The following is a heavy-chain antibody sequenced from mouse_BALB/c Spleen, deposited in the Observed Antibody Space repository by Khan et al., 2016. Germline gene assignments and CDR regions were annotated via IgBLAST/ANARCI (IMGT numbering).Heavy chain of an antibody. CDR1: GYAFTNYG. D-gene: IGHD6-1*01. J-gene: IGHJ4*01. CDR2: IKTYTGEA. V-gene: IGHV9-1*02. CDR3: ARRRQLDLYYAMDY. Sequence: QIQLVQSGPELKKPGETVKISCKASGYAFTNYGMYWVKQAPGKGLKWMGWIKTYTGEATYTDDFKGRFAFSLETSASTAYLQINNLKNEDMATYFCARRRQLDLYYAMDYWGQGTSVTVSS.